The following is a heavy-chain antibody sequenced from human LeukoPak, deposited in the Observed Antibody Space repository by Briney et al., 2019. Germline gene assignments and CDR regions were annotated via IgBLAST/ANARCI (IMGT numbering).Heavy chain of an antibody. V-gene: IGHV3-7*01. D-gene: IGHD4-11*01. CDR3: ARDLVSNYPSYLDY. J-gene: IGHJ4*02. CDR2: IKQDGSEK. CDR1: GFTFSSYW. Sequence: PGGSLRLSCAASGFTFSSYWMSWVRQAPGKGLEWVANIKQDGSEKYYVDSVKGRFTISRDNAKNSLYLQMNSLRAEDTAVYYCARDLVSNYPSYLDYWGQGTLVTVSS.